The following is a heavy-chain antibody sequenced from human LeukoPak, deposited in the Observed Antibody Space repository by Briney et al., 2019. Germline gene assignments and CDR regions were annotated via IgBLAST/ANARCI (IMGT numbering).Heavy chain of an antibody. J-gene: IGHJ4*02. CDR2: IFSGGST. CDR3: ARGGGNADFDY. V-gene: IGHV4-39*07. Sequence: SETLSLTCTVSGGSISSSTFYWGWIRQPPGKGLEWIGSIFSGGSTYYNPSLKSRVTISVDTSKNQFSLKLSSVTAADTAVYYCARGGGNADFDYWGQGTLVTVSS. D-gene: IGHD4-23*01. CDR1: GGSISSSTFY.